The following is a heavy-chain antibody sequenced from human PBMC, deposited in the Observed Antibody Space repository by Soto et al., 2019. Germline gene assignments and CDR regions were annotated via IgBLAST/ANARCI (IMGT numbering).Heavy chain of an antibody. CDR1: GGTFRTYA. CDR3: AKGAAAGTPTSYYYYGMDV. Sequence: QVQLLQSGAEVKKPGSSVRVSCEASGGTFRTYAISWVRQAPGQGLEWMGEIIPIFGTGNYAQKFQGRVTSTADESTTTVDMDRRSLRAEDTAVYYCAKGAAAGTPTSYYYYGMDVWGQGTTVTVSS. J-gene: IGHJ6*02. CDR2: IIPIFGTG. V-gene: IGHV1-69*12. D-gene: IGHD6-25*01.